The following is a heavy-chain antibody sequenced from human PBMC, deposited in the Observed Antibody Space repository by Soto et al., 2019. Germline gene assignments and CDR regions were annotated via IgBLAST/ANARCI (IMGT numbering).Heavy chain of an antibody. CDR1: SGSISSSNW. Sequence: QVQLQESGPGLVKPSGTLSLTCAVSSGSISSSNWWSWVRQPPGKGLEWIGEIYHSGSTNYNPSLKRTVTISADQSKNQFSRTLSLCTAADTAVYFCARRLWSPSPHSSPRPFYIWGQGTMVTVSS. CDR2: IYHSGST. V-gene: IGHV4-4*02. CDR3: ARRLWSPSPHSSPRPFYI. J-gene: IGHJ3*02. D-gene: IGHD6-13*01.